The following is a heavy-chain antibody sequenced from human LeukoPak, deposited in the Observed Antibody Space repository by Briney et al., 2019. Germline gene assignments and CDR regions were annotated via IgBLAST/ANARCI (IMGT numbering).Heavy chain of an antibody. V-gene: IGHV3-74*01. Sequence: GGSLRLSCAASRFNVNNYWMHWXRQAPGKGLVWASRINEDGRVTSYAGSVRGRFTIXRDSVENTLHLQMNSLRAEDTAVYYCVKDFGGNSDYWGQGTLVTVSS. CDR3: VKDFGGNSDY. J-gene: IGHJ4*02. D-gene: IGHD4-23*01. CDR1: RFNVNNYW. CDR2: INEDGRVT.